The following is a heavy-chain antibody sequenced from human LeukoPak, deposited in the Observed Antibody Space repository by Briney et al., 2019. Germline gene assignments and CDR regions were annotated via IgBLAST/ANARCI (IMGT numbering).Heavy chain of an antibody. V-gene: IGHV1-2*02. CDR3: ASSHSSSWGLFDY. CDR1: GYTFTDYY. CDR2: INPNSGGT. Sequence: ASVKVSCKASGYTFTDYYMHWVRPAPGQGLAWMGWINPNSGGTNYAQKFQGRVTMTRDTSISTAYMELSRLRSDDTAVYYCASSHSSSWGLFDYWGQGTLVTVSS. J-gene: IGHJ4*02. D-gene: IGHD6-13*01.